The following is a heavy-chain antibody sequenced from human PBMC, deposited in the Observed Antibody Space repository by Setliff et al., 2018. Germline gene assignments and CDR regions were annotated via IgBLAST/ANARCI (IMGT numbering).Heavy chain of an antibody. V-gene: IGHV4-59*11. CDR1: GGSSSSHY. CDR2: IHYSGTT. Sequence: PSETLSLTCTVSGGSSSSHYWSWIRQPPGKGLEWIGYIHYSGTTNYNPSLKSRVTLSVDTAKNQFSLELRAVTAADTALYYCARENGYCSGGACYFMFDYWGQGTLVTVSS. CDR3: ARENGYCSGGACYFMFDY. J-gene: IGHJ4*02. D-gene: IGHD2-15*01.